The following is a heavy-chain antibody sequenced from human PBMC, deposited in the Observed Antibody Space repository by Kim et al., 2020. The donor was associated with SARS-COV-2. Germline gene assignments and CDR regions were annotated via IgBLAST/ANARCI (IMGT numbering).Heavy chain of an antibody. CDR3: ARDKYDFWSGYPRPFDP. D-gene: IGHD3-3*01. V-gene: IGHV1-2*02. J-gene: IGHJ5*02. CDR2: INPNSGGT. CDR1: GYTFTGYY. Sequence: ASVKVSCKASGYTFTGYYMHWVRQAPGQGLEWMGWINPNSGGTNYAQKFQGRVTMTRDTSISTAYMELSRLRSDDTAVYYCARDKYDFWSGYPRPFDPWGQGTLVTVSS.